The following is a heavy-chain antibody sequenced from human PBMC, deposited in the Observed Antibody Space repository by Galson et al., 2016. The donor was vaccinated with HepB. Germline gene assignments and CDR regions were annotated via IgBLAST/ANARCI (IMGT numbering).Heavy chain of an antibody. CDR1: GGSISTYY. Sequence: ETLSLTCTVSGGSISTYYWSWVRQPPGKGLAWIGYIYYSGSTNYSPSFKSRVTMSVVTSKNQFSLRLNSVTAADTAVYYCARDEDKGWFGDFYPVVDYWGQGTLVTVSS. CDR2: IYYSGST. V-gene: IGHV4-59*01. D-gene: IGHD3-10*01. CDR3: ARDEDKGWFGDFYPVVDY. J-gene: IGHJ4*02.